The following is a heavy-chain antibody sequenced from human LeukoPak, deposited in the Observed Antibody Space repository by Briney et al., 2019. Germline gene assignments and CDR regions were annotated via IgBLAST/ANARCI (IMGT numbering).Heavy chain of an antibody. CDR2: ITSISSYA. D-gene: IGHD5-12*01. CDR1: GFTFSTYN. Sequence: GGSLRLSCEASGFTFSTYNMNWVRQAPGKRREWVSSITSISSYALYADSVKGRFTISRDNAKSSLYLQMNNLRAEDTAVYYCARDPYSGHYGNDYYYYMDVWGKGTTVTISS. J-gene: IGHJ6*03. CDR3: ARDPYSGHYGNDYYYYMDV. V-gene: IGHV3-21*01.